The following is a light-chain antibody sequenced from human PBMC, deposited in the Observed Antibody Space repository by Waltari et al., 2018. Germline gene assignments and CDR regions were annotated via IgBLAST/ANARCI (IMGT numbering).Light chain of an antibody. CDR1: QSVSNN. CDR2: GAS. CDR3: QQYNNWPPLFT. V-gene: IGKV3-15*01. J-gene: IGKJ3*01. Sequence: EIVMTQSPATLSVSPGERATLSCRASQSVSNNLAWYQQQPGQAPRLLIYGASNRATRIPARFSGSGAGTEFTLTISSLQSEDFAVYYCQQYNNWPPLFTFGPGTKVDIK.